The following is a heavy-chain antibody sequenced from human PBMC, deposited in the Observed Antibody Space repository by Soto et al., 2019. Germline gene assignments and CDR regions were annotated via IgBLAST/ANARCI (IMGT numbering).Heavy chain of an antibody. V-gene: IGHV1-69*01. CDR3: AIEVWGRGGHYLDS. Sequence: QVHVVQYGAEVKKPGSSVNVTCKSFGGTFNSFGINWVRQAPGQGLEYMGGIIPAFGTTNFAQRFRDRVTLVADGSSTTSYMELSSLTSDDTATYYCAIEVWGRGGHYLDSWGQGTLVTVSS. CDR2: IIPAFGTT. CDR1: GGTFNSFG. D-gene: IGHD7-27*01. J-gene: IGHJ4*02.